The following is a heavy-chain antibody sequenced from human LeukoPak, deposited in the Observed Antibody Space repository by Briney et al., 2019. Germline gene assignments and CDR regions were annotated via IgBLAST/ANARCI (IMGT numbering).Heavy chain of an antibody. CDR2: INHSGST. CDR1: GGSFSGYY. J-gene: IGHJ3*02. Sequence: SETLSLTCAVHGGSFSGYYWSWIRQPPGKGLEWIGEINHSGSTNYNPSLKSRVTISVDTSKNQFSLKLSSVTAADTAVYYCARPNFYCSGGSCSHDAFDIWGQGTMVTVSS. V-gene: IGHV4-34*01. D-gene: IGHD2-15*01. CDR3: ARPNFYCSGGSCSHDAFDI.